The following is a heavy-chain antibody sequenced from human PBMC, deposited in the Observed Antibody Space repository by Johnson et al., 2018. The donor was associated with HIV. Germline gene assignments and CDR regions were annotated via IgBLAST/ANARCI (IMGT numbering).Heavy chain of an antibody. CDR2: ISYDGSNK. Sequence: QVQLVESGGGVVQPGGSLRLSCAASGFTFSSYAMHWVRQAPGKGLEWVAVISYDGSNKYYADSVKGRFTISRDNSKNTLYLQMNSLTAEDTAVYYCARDKGDTIFGVVIREGAFDIWGQGTMVTVSS. J-gene: IGHJ3*02. D-gene: IGHD3-3*01. CDR1: GFTFSSYA. CDR3: ARDKGDTIFGVVIREGAFDI. V-gene: IGHV3-30*04.